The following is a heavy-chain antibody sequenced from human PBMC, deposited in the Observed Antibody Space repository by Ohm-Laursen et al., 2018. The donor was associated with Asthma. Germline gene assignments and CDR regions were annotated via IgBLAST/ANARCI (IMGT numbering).Heavy chain of an antibody. J-gene: IGHJ4*02. CDR1: GYTFSRYS. CDR2: ISSSSSTI. Sequence: GSLRLSCAASGYTFSRYSIHWVRQIPGEGLEWVSYISSSSSTIYYADSVKGRFTISRDNAKNSLYLQMNSLRAEDTAVYYCARGQVYYYYDSSGYYPNFDYWGQGTMVTVSS. CDR3: ARGQVYYYYDSSGYYPNFDY. D-gene: IGHD3-22*01. V-gene: IGHV3-48*01.